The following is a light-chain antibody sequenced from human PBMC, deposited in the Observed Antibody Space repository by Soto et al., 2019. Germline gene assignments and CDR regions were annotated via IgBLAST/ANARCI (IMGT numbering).Light chain of an antibody. CDR1: QSVRSSY. CDR3: HQYGDSPQT. CDR2: GAS. J-gene: IGKJ1*01. V-gene: IGKV3-20*01. Sequence: EIVLTQSPGTQSLSPGERATLSCRASQSVRSSYLAWYQQKNGQAPRLLIYGASTRATGIPDRFSGGGSGTDFTLTISRLEPEDFSVYFCHQYGDSPQTFGQGTKVDIK.